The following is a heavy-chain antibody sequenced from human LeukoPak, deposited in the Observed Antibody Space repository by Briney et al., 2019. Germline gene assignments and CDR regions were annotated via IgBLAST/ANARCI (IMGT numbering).Heavy chain of an antibody. V-gene: IGHV4-39*01. CDR2: IYYSGST. CDR3: ARHPYGDYSPYYFDY. Sequence: PSETLSLTCTVSGGSISSSSYYWGWIRQPPGKGLEWIGSIYYSGSTYYNPSLKSRVTISVDTSKNQFSLELSSVTAADTAVYYCARHPYGDYSPYYFDYWGQGTLVTVSS. D-gene: IGHD4-17*01. J-gene: IGHJ4*02. CDR1: GGSISSSSYY.